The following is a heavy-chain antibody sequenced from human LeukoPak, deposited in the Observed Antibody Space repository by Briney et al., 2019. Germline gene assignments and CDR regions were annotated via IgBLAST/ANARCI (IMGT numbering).Heavy chain of an antibody. CDR3: ASVIVATSGDF. Sequence: GGSLRLSCAASGFTFSDYYMSRIRQAPGKGLEWVAYITSSGDDIYYADSVKGRFTISRDNAKNALFLRMNSLRVEDTATYYCASVIVATSGDFWGQGTLVSVSS. V-gene: IGHV3-11*01. D-gene: IGHD5-12*01. J-gene: IGHJ4*02. CDR2: ITSSGDDI. CDR1: GFTFSDYY.